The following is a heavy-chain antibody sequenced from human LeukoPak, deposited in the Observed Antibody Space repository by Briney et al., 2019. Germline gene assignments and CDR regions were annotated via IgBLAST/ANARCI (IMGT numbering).Heavy chain of an antibody. CDR3: ARGTYCSSTSCPYGYYMDV. V-gene: IGHV3-23*01. J-gene: IGHJ6*03. CDR2: ISGSGGST. D-gene: IGHD2-2*01. Sequence: PGGSLRLSCAASGFTFSSYAMSWVRQAPGKGLEWVSAISGSGGSTYYADSVKGRFTISRDNAKNSLYLQMNSLRAEDTAVYYCARGTYCSSTSCPYGYYMDVWGKGTTVTVS. CDR1: GFTFSSYA.